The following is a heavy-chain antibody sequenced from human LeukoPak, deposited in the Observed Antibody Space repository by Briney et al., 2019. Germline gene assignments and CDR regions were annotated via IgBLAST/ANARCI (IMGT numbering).Heavy chain of an antibody. CDR2: IYYSGST. V-gene: IGHV4-59*08. J-gene: IGHJ4*02. CDR1: GGSISSYY. Sequence: SETLSLTCTVSGGSISSYYWSWIRQPPGKGLEWIGYIYYSGSTNYNPSLKSRVTISVDTSKNQFSLKLSSVTAADTAVYYCTSGSRVAGMIFDYWGQGTLVTVSS. CDR3: TSGSRVAGMIFDY. D-gene: IGHD6-19*01.